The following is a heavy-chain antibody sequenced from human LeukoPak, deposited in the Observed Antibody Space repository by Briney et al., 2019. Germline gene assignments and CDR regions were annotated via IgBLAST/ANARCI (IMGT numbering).Heavy chain of an antibody. D-gene: IGHD2-8*02. V-gene: IGHV3-20*04. J-gene: IGHJ4*02. CDR2: INWNGGST. CDR1: GCTFDDYG. CDR3: ARGRRGVDSPFDY. Sequence: GRSLRLSCAASGCTFDDYGMSWVRQAPGKGLEWVSGINWNGGSTGYADSVKGRFTISRDNAKNSLYLQMNSLRAEDTALYYCARGRRGVDSPFDYWGQGTLVTVSS.